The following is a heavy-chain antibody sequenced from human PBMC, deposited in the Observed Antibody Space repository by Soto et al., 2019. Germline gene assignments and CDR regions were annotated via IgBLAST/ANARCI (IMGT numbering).Heavy chain of an antibody. D-gene: IGHD3-10*01. CDR2: INAGNGNT. CDR3: ARARALWFGEFGWYYYYGMDV. J-gene: IGHJ6*02. CDR1: GYTFTSYA. Sequence: QVQLVQSGAEVKKPGASVKVSCKASGYTFTSYAMHWVRQAPGQRLEWMGWINAGNGNTKYSQKFQGRVTITRDTSASTAYMELSSLRSEDTAVYYRARARALWFGEFGWYYYYGMDVWGQGTTVTVSS. V-gene: IGHV1-3*01.